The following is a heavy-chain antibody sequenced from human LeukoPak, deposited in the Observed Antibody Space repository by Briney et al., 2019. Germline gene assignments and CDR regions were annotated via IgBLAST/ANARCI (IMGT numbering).Heavy chain of an antibody. CDR3: ARDPFLHDYGDYNWFDP. Sequence: GGSLRLSCAASGFTFSSYWMSWVRQAPGKGLEWVANIKQDGSEKYYVDSVKGRFTISRDNAKNSLYLQMNSLRAEDTAVYYCARDPFLHDYGDYNWFDPWGQGTLVTVSS. CDR2: IKQDGSEK. CDR1: GFTFSSYW. D-gene: IGHD4-17*01. J-gene: IGHJ5*02. V-gene: IGHV3-7*01.